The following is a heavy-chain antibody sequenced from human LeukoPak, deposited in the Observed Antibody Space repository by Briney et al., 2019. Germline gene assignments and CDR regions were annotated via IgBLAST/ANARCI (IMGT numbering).Heavy chain of an antibody. CDR2: IYYSGST. V-gene: IGHV4-30-4*08. D-gene: IGHD3-22*01. J-gene: IGHJ4*02. CDR3: ARDLIPYSSGYYYLGY. CDR1: GGSISSGDYY. Sequence: SETLSLTCTVSGGSISSGDYYWSWIRQPPGKGLEWIGYIYYSGSTYYNSSLKSRVTISVDTSKNQFSLKLSSVTAADTAVYYCARDLIPYSSGYYYLGYWGQGTLVTVSS.